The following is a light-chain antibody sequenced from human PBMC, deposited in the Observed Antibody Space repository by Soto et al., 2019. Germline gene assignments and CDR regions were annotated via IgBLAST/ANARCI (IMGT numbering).Light chain of an antibody. V-gene: IGKV3-20*01. CDR3: QQYGSSLVT. CDR1: QSVSSSY. Sequence: EIVLTQSPGTLSLSPGERATLSCRASQSVSSSYLAWYQQKPGQAPRLLIYGASSRATGIPDRFSGSGSGADFTLTISRLEAEGFGVYYWQQYGSSLVTFGQGTKVDIK. CDR2: GAS. J-gene: IGKJ1*01.